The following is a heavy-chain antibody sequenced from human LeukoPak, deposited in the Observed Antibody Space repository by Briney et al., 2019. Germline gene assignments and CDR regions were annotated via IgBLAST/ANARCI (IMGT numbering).Heavy chain of an antibody. CDR2: INHSGST. D-gene: IGHD3-10*01. J-gene: IGHJ4*02. Sequence: PSETLSLTCAVYGGSFSGYYWSWIRQPPGKGLEWIGEINHSGSTNYNPSLKSRVTISVDTSKNQFSLKLSSVTAADTAVYYCARAQKTMVRGIPYYFDYWGQGTLVTVSS. CDR1: GGSFSGYY. CDR3: ARAQKTMVRGIPYYFDY. V-gene: IGHV4-34*01.